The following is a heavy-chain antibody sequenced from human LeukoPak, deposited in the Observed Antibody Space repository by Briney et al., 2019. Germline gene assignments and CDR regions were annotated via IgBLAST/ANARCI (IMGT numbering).Heavy chain of an antibody. Sequence: GGSLRLSCAASGFTFSDFYMSWIRQAPGKGLEWISYISDRGTTIYYADSVKGRFTISRDNAKNSLHLQMNSLRAEDTAVYYCAREVEMATITGVYYYYYMDVWGKGTTVTVSS. J-gene: IGHJ6*03. CDR2: ISDRGTTI. V-gene: IGHV3-11*04. D-gene: IGHD5-24*01. CDR1: GFTFSDFY. CDR3: AREVEMATITGVYYYYYMDV.